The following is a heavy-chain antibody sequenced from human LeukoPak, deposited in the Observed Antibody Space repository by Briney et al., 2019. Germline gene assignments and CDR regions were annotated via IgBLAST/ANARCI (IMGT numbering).Heavy chain of an antibody. Sequence: SVTVSFTASGGTFSSYAISWVRQAPGQGLEWMGGIIPIFGTANYAQKFQGRVTITADESTSTAYMELSSLRSEDTAVYYCARTLWFGEYPHYYYYMDVWGKGTTVTISS. V-gene: IGHV1-69*13. CDR1: GGTFSSYA. CDR2: IIPIFGTA. CDR3: ARTLWFGEYPHYYYYMDV. J-gene: IGHJ6*03. D-gene: IGHD3-10*01.